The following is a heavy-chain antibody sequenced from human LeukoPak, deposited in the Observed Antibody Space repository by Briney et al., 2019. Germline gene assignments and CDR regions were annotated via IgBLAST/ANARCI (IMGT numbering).Heavy chain of an antibody. CDR1: GGSFSGYY. CDR2: INHNGST. Sequence: PSETLSLTCAVYGGSFSGYYWSWIRQPPGKGLEWIGEINHNGSTNYNPSLKSRVTISVDTSKNQFSLKLSSVTAADTAVYYCARGVEAAAVDYYYYMDVWGKGTTVTVSS. V-gene: IGHV4-34*01. J-gene: IGHJ6*03. CDR3: ARGVEAAAVDYYYYMDV. D-gene: IGHD6-13*01.